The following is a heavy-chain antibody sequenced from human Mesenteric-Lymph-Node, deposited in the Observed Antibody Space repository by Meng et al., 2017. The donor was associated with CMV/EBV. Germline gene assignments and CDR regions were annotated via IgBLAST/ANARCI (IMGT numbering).Heavy chain of an antibody. CDR2: IYSGGSST. J-gene: IGHJ6*02. CDR3: AKDSGYYGFDV. Sequence: GGSLRLSCSGSGFTFASYGMNWVRQAPGKGLEWVSIIYSGGSSTYYADSVKGRFTISSDYSNNTLYLQLNSLRVEDTAVYYCAKDSGYYGFDVWGQGTTVTVSS. V-gene: IGHV3-23*03. CDR1: GFTFASYG.